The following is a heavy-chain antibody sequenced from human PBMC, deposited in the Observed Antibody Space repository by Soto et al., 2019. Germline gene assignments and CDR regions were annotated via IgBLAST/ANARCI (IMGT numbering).Heavy chain of an antibody. V-gene: IGHV3-15*07. CDR1: GFTFSNAW. J-gene: IGHJ3*02. D-gene: IGHD5-18*01. Sequence: GGSLRLSCAASGFTFSNAWMNWVRQAPGKGLEWVGRIKSKTDGGTTDYAAPVKGRFTISRDDSKNTLYLQMNSLKTEDTAVYYCTTARIQLWLITGDAFDIWGQGTMVTVSS. CDR3: TTARIQLWLITGDAFDI. CDR2: IKSKTDGGTT.